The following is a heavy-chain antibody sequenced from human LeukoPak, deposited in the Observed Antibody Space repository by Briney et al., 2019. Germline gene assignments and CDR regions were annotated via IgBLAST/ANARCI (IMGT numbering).Heavy chain of an antibody. CDR1: GYTFTNYG. CDR3: ARGYMGATSYFDY. CDR2: ISAYNGNT. D-gene: IGHD1-26*01. Sequence: ASVKVPCKASGYTFTNYGFSWVRQAPGQGLEWMGWISAYNGNTNHAQNFQGRVTMTTDASTSTAYMELTSLRSDDTAVYFCARGYMGATSYFDYWGQGALVTVSS. J-gene: IGHJ4*02. V-gene: IGHV1-18*01.